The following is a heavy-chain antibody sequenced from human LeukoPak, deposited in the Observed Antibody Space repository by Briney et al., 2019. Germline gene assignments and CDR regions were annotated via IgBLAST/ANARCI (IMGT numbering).Heavy chain of an antibody. V-gene: IGHV3-30*03. CDR2: ISYDGSNK. CDR1: GFTFSSYG. J-gene: IGHJ4*02. Sequence: QPGWSLRLSCAASGFTFSSYGMHWVRQAPGKGLEWVAVISYDGSNKYYADSVKGRFTISRDNSKNTLYLQMNSLRAEDTAVYYCARDSNWYKLFDYWGQGTLVTVSS. CDR3: ARDSNWYKLFDY. D-gene: IGHD6-13*01.